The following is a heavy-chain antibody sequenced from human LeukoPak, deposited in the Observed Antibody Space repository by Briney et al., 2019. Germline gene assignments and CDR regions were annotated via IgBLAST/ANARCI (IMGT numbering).Heavy chain of an antibody. J-gene: IGHJ4*02. V-gene: IGHV3-53*01. CDR3: ARGGASELYYFDY. Sequence: GGSLRLSCAASGFTVSNKYMSWVRQAPGKGLECVSVIYDGGNTYYADSVKGRFTISRDNSKNTLYLQMNSLRAEDTAVYYCARGGASELYYFDYWGQGTLVTVSS. CDR1: GFTVSNKY. CDR2: IYDGGNT. D-gene: IGHD2-15*01.